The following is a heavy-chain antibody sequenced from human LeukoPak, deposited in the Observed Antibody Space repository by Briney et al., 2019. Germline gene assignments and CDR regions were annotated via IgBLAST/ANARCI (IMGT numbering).Heavy chain of an antibody. CDR3: ASMVTKDHYGMDV. D-gene: IGHD4-23*01. CDR1: GYTFTSYY. J-gene: IGHJ6*02. Sequence: GASVKVSCKASGYTFTSYYMHWVRQAPGQGLEWMGIINPSGGSTSYAQKFQGRVTMTRDTSTSTVYIELSSLRSEDTAVYYCASMVTKDHYGMDVWGQGTTVTVSS. V-gene: IGHV1-46*01. CDR2: INPSGGST.